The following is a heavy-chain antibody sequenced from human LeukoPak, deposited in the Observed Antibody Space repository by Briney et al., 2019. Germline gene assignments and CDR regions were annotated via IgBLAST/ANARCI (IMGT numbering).Heavy chain of an antibody. Sequence: SETLSLTCTVSGGSISGSSYYWGWIRQPPGKGLEWIGSIYYSGSTYYNPSLKSRVTISVDTSKNQFSLKLNSVTATDTAVYYCARHFAAPGSADYWGQGTLVTVSS. CDR2: IYYSGST. V-gene: IGHV4-39*01. J-gene: IGHJ4*02. CDR3: ARHFAAPGSADY. D-gene: IGHD3-10*01. CDR1: GGSISGSSYY.